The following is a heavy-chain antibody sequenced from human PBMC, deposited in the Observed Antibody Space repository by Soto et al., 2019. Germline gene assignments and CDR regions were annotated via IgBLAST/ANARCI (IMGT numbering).Heavy chain of an antibody. CDR1: GYTLTELS. J-gene: IGHJ4*02. CDR2: FDPEDGET. V-gene: IGHV1-24*01. CDR3: ATTPLELPLPDY. D-gene: IGHD1-26*01. Sequence: ASVKVSCKVSGYTLTELSMHWVRQAPGKGLEWMGGFDPEDGETIYAQKFQGRVTMTEDTSTDTAYMELSSLRSEDTAVYYCATTPLELPLPDYWGQGTLVTVSS.